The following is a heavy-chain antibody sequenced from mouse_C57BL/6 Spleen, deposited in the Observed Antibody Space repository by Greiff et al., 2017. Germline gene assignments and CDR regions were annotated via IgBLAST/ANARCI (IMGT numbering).Heavy chain of an antibody. CDR2: IYPGDGDT. CDR1: GYAFSSSW. V-gene: IGHV1-82*01. CDR3: ASQFSGVYLDV. J-gene: IGHJ1*03. Sequence: VQLQQSGPELVKPGASVKISCKASGYAFSSSWMNWVKQRPGKGLEWIGRIYPGDGDTNYNGKFKGKATLTSDKSSSTAYVQLSSLTSVDSAVYFCASQFSGVYLDVWGTGTTVTVSS.